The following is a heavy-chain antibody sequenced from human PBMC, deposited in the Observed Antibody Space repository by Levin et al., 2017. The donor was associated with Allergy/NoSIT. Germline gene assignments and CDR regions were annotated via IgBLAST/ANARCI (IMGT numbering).Heavy chain of an antibody. CDR2: INTDGSST. V-gene: IGHV3-74*01. Sequence: GESLKISCAASGFTFSTDWMHWVRQAPGKGLVWVSRINTDGSSTNYADSVKGRFTISRDNAKNTLYLQMNSLRAEDTAVYYCARDTNDYDNSWGQGTLVTVSS. CDR3: ARDTNDYDNS. J-gene: IGHJ4*02. CDR1: GFTFSTDW. D-gene: IGHD4-17*01.